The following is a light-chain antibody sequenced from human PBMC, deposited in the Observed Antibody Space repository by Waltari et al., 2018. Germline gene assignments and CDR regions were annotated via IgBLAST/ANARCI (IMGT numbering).Light chain of an antibody. Sequence: QSALTQPPSASGSPGQPVTISCTGTCSDVGGYNYVSWYQHHPGKAPKVMLYEVNKRPSGVPDRSCGSKSGNTASLTVSGVQAEDEADYYCSSYGGSNNLVFGGGTKLTVL. CDR1: CSDVGGYNY. CDR3: SSYGGSNNLV. J-gene: IGLJ3*02. CDR2: EVN. V-gene: IGLV2-8*01.